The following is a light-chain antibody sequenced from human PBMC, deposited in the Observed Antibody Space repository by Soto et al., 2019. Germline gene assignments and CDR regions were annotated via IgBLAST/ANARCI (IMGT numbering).Light chain of an antibody. CDR2: SDD. CDR1: NSNIGSYS. CDR3: AAWDDSLNGPV. Sequence: QSVLTQPPSASGTPGQRVTISCSGSNSNIGSYSVNWYRHLPGTAPKLLVFSDDQRPSGVPDRFPGSKSGPSASLAISGLQSEDEADCYCAAWDDSLNGPVFGGGTKLTVL. V-gene: IGLV1-44*01. J-gene: IGLJ2*01.